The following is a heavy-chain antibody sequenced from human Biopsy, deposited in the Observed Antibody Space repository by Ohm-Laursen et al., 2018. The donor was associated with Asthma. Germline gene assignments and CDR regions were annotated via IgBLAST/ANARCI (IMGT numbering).Heavy chain of an antibody. J-gene: IGHJ3*02. CDR1: GFTFSSYG. CDR3: ARQSGQDNGDSSAFDT. D-gene: IGHD3-22*01. Sequence: SLRLSCAASGFTFSSYGMHWVRQAPGKGLEWVAGMWYDGSSKYYADSVKGRFTISRDNSRNRLDLQINRLTVEDSAVYFCARQSGQDNGDSSAFDTWGQGTKVAVSS. CDR2: MWYDGSSK. V-gene: IGHV3-33*01.